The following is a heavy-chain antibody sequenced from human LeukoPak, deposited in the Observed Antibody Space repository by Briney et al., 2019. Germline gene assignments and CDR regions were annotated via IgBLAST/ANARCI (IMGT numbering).Heavy chain of an antibody. CDR1: GYTFTSYY. J-gene: IGHJ3*02. Sequence: ASVKVSCKASGYTFTSYYMHWVRQAPGQGLEWMGIINPSGGSTSYAQKFQGRVTMTRDTSISTAYMELSRLRSDDTAVYYCASPADYYDSSGMRSDAFDIWGQGTMVTVSS. V-gene: IGHV1-46*01. D-gene: IGHD3-22*01. CDR3: ASPADYYDSSGMRSDAFDI. CDR2: INPSGGST.